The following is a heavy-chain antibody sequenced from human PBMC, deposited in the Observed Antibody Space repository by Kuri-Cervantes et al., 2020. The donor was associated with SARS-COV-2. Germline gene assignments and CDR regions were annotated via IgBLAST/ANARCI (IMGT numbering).Heavy chain of an antibody. Sequence: ASVKVSCKVSGHTLTELSMHWVRQAPGKGLEWMGGFDPEDGETIYAQKFQGRVTMTEDTSTDTAYMELSSLRSEDTAVYYCARAHYSIKDRYYYYYGMDVWGQGTTVTVSS. CDR2: FDPEDGET. J-gene: IGHJ6*02. V-gene: IGHV1-24*01. D-gene: IGHD4-11*01. CDR1: GHTLTELS. CDR3: ARAHYSIKDRYYYYYGMDV.